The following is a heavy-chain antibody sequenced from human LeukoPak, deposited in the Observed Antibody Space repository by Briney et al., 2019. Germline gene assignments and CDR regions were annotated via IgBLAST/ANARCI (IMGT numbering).Heavy chain of an antibody. CDR2: IYYSGST. Sequence: PSETLSLTCTVSRGSISSSSYYWGWIRQPPGKGMEWVGSIYYSGSTYYNPSLKSRVTISVDTSKNQFSLKLSSVTAADTAVYYCARDRRGYSYGLDYWGQGTLVTVSS. J-gene: IGHJ4*02. CDR1: RGSISSSSYY. CDR3: ARDRRGYSYGLDY. V-gene: IGHV4-39*07. D-gene: IGHD5-18*01.